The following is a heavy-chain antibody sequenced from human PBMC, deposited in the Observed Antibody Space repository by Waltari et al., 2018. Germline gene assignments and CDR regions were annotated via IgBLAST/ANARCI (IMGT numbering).Heavy chain of an antibody. V-gene: IGHV4-61*01. J-gene: IGHJ6*02. CDR1: GGSVSSGSYY. CDR3: ARTYCSGGSCYLDYYYGMDV. D-gene: IGHD2-15*01. Sequence: QVQLQESGPGLVKPSETLSLTCTVSGGSVSSGSYYWSWIRQPQGKGLEWIGYIYYSGSTNYNPSLKSRVTISVDTSKNQFSLKLSSVTAADTAVYYCARTYCSGGSCYLDYYYGMDVWGQGTTVTVSS. CDR2: IYYSGST.